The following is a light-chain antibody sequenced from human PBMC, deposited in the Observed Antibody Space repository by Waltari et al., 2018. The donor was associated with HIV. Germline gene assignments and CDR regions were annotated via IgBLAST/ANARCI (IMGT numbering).Light chain of an antibody. CDR1: SSNIGAGYD. CDR3: QSYDSSLSGSFV. CDR2: ADD. J-gene: IGLJ1*01. V-gene: IGLV1-40*01. Sequence: QSVLTQPPSVPGAPGQRVTISCTGSSSNIGAGYDVHWFQQLPGTAPKLLIYADDKRPSGVPDRFPGSKSGTAASLAITGLQAEDEADYYCQSYDSSLSGSFVFGTGTKVTVL.